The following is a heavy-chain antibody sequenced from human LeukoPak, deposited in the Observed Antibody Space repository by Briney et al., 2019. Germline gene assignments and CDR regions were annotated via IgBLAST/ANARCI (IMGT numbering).Heavy chain of an antibody. CDR3: ARRLLGYCSSTSCSALDY. CDR2: INGDGRNI. CDR1: GFTFSSYW. V-gene: IGHV3-74*01. J-gene: IGHJ4*02. D-gene: IGHD2-2*01. Sequence: GGSLRLSCVASGFTFSSYWMHWVRQDPRKGLVWVSRINGDGRNINYADSVRGRFTISRDNAKNSLYLQMNSLRAEDTAVYYCARRLLGYCSSTSCSALDYWGQGTLVTVSS.